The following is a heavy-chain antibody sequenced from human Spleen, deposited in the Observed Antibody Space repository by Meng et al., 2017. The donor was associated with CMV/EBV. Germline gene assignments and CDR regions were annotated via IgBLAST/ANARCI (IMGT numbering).Heavy chain of an antibody. J-gene: IGHJ3*02. CDR2: INQSGRS. CDR1: GGSFSGYY. V-gene: IGHV4-34*01. Sequence: GSLRLSCAVYGGSFSGYYWSWIRQPPGKGLEWIGEINQSGRSNYNPSLKSRVSISGDTSKNQFSLKLSSVTAADTAVYYCARDTPGSSGWYGSAFDIWGQGTMVTVSS. D-gene: IGHD6-19*01. CDR3: ARDTPGSSGWYGSAFDI.